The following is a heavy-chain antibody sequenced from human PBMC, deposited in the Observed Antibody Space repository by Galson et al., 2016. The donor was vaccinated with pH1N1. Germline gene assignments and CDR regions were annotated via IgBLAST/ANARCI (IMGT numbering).Heavy chain of an antibody. Sequence: SLRLSCAASGFTFSRYGMHWVRQAQGKELEWVAVISYDGSNNYYADSVKGRFTISRDNSKSALYPQMNSPRPEDTAVYYCAKAGDITARPDKYQYYYGMDVWGQGTTVTVSS. CDR1: GFTFSRYG. J-gene: IGHJ6*02. CDR3: AKAGDITARPDKYQYYYGMDV. CDR2: ISYDGSNN. V-gene: IGHV3-30*18. D-gene: IGHD6-6*01.